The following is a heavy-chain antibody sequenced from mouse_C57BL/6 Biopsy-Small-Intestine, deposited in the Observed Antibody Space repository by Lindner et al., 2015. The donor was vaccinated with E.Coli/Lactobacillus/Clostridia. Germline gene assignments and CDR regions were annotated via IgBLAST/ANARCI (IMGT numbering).Heavy chain of an antibody. Sequence: VQLQESGAELVKPGASVKLSCKASGYTFTSYWMHWVKQRPGQGLEWIGNIYPGSSSTNYNEKFKSKATLTVDKSSSTTYMQLSRLTSEDSAVYYCASSYDYDYAMDYWGQGTSVTVSS. D-gene: IGHD2-4*01. CDR1: GYTFTSYW. CDR2: IYPGSSST. J-gene: IGHJ4*01. V-gene: IGHV1S5*01. CDR3: ASSYDYDYAMDY.